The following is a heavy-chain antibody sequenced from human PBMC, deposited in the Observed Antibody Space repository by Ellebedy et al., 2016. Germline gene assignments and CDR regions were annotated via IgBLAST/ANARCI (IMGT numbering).Heavy chain of an antibody. D-gene: IGHD5-24*01. Sequence: ASVKVSCKASGGTFSSYAISWVRQAPGQGLEWMGRIIPILGIANYAQKFQGRVTITADKSTSTAYMELSSLRSEDTAVYYCARDSDGYTFDYWGQGTLVTVSS. CDR2: IIPILGIA. CDR3: ARDSDGYTFDY. V-gene: IGHV1-69*04. CDR1: GGTFSSYA. J-gene: IGHJ4*02.